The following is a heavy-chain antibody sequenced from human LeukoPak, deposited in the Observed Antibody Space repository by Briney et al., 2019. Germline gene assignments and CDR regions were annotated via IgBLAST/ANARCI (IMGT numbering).Heavy chain of an antibody. Sequence: SETLSLTCSASGVSFSSYYWTWLRQPAGKGLEWIGRIYSSGNTNYNPSLESRVTMSIDTSKNQFSLKLTSVTAADTAVYYCARERGNLRGYPFDIWGRGTVVTVSS. V-gene: IGHV4-4*07. CDR1: GVSFSSYY. CDR3: ARERGNLRGYPFDI. CDR2: IYSSGNT. J-gene: IGHJ3*02. D-gene: IGHD3-22*01.